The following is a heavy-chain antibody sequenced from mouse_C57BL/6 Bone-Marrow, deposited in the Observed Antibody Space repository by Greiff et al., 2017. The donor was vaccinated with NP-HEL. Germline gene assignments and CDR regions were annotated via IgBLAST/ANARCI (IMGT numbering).Heavy chain of an antibody. D-gene: IGHD3-1*01. CDR1: GFTFSSYA. CDR2: ISDGGSYT. Sequence: EVKLMESGGGLVKPGGSLKLSCAASGFTFSSYAMSWVRQTPEKRLEWVATISDGGSYTYYPDNVKGRFTISRDNAKNNLYLQMSHLKSEDTAMYYCARDRGDSDYFDYWGQGTTLTVSS. CDR3: ARDRGDSDYFDY. J-gene: IGHJ2*01. V-gene: IGHV5-4*01.